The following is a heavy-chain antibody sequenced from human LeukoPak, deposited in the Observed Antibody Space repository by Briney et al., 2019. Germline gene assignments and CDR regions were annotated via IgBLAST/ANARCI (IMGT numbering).Heavy chain of an antibody. D-gene: IGHD3-10*01. V-gene: IGHV1-2*02. CDR2: INTNTGGT. J-gene: IGHJ3*02. CDR3: ARGGSFHEFDI. Sequence: ASVKLSCKASGYRFTDYWIQWVRQAPGQGLEWMGWINTNTGGTVYAQKFQGRVTMTRDTSLTTSYMDLSRLTSDDTAVYYCARGGSFHEFDIWGQGTMVTVSS. CDR1: GYRFTDYW.